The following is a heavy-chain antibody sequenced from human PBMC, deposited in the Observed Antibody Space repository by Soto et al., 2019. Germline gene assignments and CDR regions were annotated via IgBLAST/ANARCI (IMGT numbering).Heavy chain of an antibody. CDR3: AKDHRLRYFDWLLPIDY. CDR2: ISGSGGST. CDR1: GFTFSSYA. Sequence: PGGSLRLSCAASGFTFSSYAMSWVRQAPGKGLEWVSAISGSGGSTYYADSVKGRFTISRDNSKNTLYLQMNSLRAEDTAVYYCAKDHRLRYFDWLLPIDYWGQGTLVTVSS. D-gene: IGHD3-9*01. V-gene: IGHV3-23*01. J-gene: IGHJ4*02.